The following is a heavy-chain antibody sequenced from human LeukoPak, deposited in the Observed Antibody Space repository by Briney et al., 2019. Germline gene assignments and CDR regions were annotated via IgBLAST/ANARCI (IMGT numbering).Heavy chain of an antibody. V-gene: IGHV4-59*08. CDR1: SGSITTSY. CDR3: ARLVVPEAFDFDS. J-gene: IGHJ4*02. D-gene: IGHD2-2*01. CDR2: IHHSGSP. Sequence: PSETLSLTCSVSSGSITTSYWNSIRHAPGEEPEWIGYIHHSGSPTYNPSLKSRVTLSIDTSNDQFFLRPTSVTAADTAVYYCARLVVPEAFDFDSWGQGTLVTVSS.